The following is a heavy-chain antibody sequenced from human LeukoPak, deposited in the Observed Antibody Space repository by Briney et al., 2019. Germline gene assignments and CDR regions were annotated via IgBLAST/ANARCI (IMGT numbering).Heavy chain of an antibody. CDR3: ANEIRPNDY. V-gene: IGHV3-23*01. Sequence: PGGSLRLSCAASEFDFSSHAMTWVRQAPGKGLEWVSVISISGSKTYYADSVKGRFTISRDNSKNTLYLQMNSLRAEDTAVYYCANEIRPNDYWGQGTQVTVSS. D-gene: IGHD4-17*01. CDR1: EFDFSSHA. J-gene: IGHJ4*02. CDR2: ISISGSKT.